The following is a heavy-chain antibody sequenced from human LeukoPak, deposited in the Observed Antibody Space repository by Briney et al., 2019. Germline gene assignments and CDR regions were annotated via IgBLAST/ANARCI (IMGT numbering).Heavy chain of an antibody. CDR3: AREFRFGSSKYYFDY. D-gene: IGHD6-6*01. CDR2: INPSGGST. Sequence: APVKVSCKASGYTFNNYYTHWERQAPGQGIEWMGIINPSGGSTNYAQKFQGRVTMTRDTSTSTVYMELSSLRSEDTAVYYCAREFRFGSSKYYFDYWGQGTLVTVSA. J-gene: IGHJ4*02. V-gene: IGHV1-46*02. CDR1: GYTFNNYY.